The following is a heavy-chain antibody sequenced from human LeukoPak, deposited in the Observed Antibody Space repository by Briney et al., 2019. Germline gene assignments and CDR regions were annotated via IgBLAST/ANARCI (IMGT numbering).Heavy chain of an antibody. D-gene: IGHD3-22*01. CDR3: ARRPPGYDSRAGFDY. CDR2: IYYSGST. CDR1: GGSISSYY. J-gene: IGHJ4*02. V-gene: IGHV4-59*08. Sequence: SETLSLTCTVSGGSISSYYWSWIRQPPGKGLEWIEYIYYSGSTNYNPSLKSRVTISVDTSKNQFSLKLSSVTAADTAVYYCARRPPGYDSRAGFDYWGQETLVTVSS.